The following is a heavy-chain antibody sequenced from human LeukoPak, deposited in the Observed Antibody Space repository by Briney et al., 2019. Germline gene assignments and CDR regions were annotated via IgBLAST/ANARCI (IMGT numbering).Heavy chain of an antibody. J-gene: IGHJ4*02. CDR2: ISGSGGST. CDR3: AKGGSVVRGVFDY. CDR1: GFTFSSYS. D-gene: IGHD3-10*01. V-gene: IGHV3-23*01. Sequence: GGSLRLSCAASGFTFSSYSMNWVRQAPGKGLEWVSAISGSGGSTYYADSVKGRFTISRDNSKNTLYLQMNSLRAEDTAVYYCAKGGSVVRGVFDYWGQGTLVTVSS.